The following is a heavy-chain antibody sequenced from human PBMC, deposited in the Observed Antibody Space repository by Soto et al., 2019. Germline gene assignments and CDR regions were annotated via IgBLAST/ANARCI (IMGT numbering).Heavy chain of an antibody. CDR3: ARGYDSSGYYYRWFDP. CDR1: GGSISSYY. J-gene: IGHJ5*02. Sequence: SETLSLTCTVSGGSISSYYWSWIRQPPGKGLEWIGYIYYSGSTNYNPSLKSRVTISVDTSKNQFSLKLSSVTAADTAVYYCARGYDSSGYYYRWFDPWGQGTLVTVS. D-gene: IGHD3-22*01. CDR2: IYYSGST. V-gene: IGHV4-59*01.